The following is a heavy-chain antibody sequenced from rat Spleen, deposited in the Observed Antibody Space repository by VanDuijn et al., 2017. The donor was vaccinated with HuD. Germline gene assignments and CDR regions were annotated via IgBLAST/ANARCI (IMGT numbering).Heavy chain of an antibody. D-gene: IGHD1-1*01. CDR1: GFTFSDYY. CDR2: ISYEGSST. CDR3: ARRDYRRGYIMDA. V-gene: IGHV5-22*01. Sequence: EVQLVESGGGLVQPGRSLKLSCAASGFTFSDYYMAWVRQAPKKGLEWVESISYEGSSTYYGDSVKGRFTVSRVNAKNTLYLQLSSLRSDDNALYYCARRDYRRGYIMDAWGQGASVTVSS. J-gene: IGHJ4*01.